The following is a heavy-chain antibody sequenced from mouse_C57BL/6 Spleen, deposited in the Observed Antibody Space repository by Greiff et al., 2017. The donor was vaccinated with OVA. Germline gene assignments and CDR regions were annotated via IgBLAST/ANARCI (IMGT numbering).Heavy chain of an antibody. V-gene: IGHV1-69*01. Sequence: QVQLQQPGAELVMPGASVKLSCKASGYTFTSYWMHWVKQRPGQGLEWIGEIDPSDSYTNYNQKFKGKSTLTVDKSSSTAYMQLSSLTSEDSAVYYCARRRTGGGYYFDYWGQGTTLTVSS. CDR3: ARRRTGGGYYFDY. CDR1: GYTFTSYW. J-gene: IGHJ2*01. D-gene: IGHD4-1*01. CDR2: IDPSDSYT.